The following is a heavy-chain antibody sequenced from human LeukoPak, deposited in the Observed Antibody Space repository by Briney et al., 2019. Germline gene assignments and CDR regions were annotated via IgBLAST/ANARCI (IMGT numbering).Heavy chain of an antibody. CDR1: KVTFSDYA. CDR2: ISGSGGNT. V-gene: IGHV3-23*01. J-gene: IGHJ5*02. CDR3: AKGTGINHYHWIDP. D-gene: IGHD3/OR15-3a*01. Sequence: GGSLTLSCAASKVTFSDYAMNWVRQARGKGLEWVSGISGSGGNTYYADSVKGRFTNSRDNSKNTLYLQMNSLRAEDTALYYCAKGTGINHYHWIDPWGQGTQVTVSS.